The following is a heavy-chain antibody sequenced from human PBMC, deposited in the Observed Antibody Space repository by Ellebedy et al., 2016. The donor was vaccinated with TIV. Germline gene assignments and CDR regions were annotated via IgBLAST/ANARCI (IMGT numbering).Heavy chain of an antibody. CDR3: ERTTLTTQSYYFDY. J-gene: IGHJ4*02. CDR2: INAGNGNT. V-gene: IGHV1-3*01. Sequence: AASVKVSCKASGYTFTSYAMHWVRQAPGQRLEWMGWINAGNGNTKYSQKFQGRVTTTRDTSASTAYMGQRSLRSEDTALYYCERTTLTTQSYYFDYWGQGTLVTVSS. CDR1: GYTFTSYA. D-gene: IGHD4-11*01.